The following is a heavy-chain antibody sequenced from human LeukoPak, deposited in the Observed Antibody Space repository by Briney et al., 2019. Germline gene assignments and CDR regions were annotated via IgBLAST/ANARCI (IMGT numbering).Heavy chain of an antibody. V-gene: IGHV3-23*01. CDR1: GITFINYS. D-gene: IGHD6-19*01. J-gene: IGHJ4*02. CDR3: AKRSAEGSGYFDS. CDR2: ITGSGTFT. Sequence: GGSLRLSCAASGITFINYSMTWVRQAPGKGLEWVSAITGSGTFTDYADSVKGRFTISRDNSKNTLYPQMNSLRAEDTAIYYCAKRSAEGSGYFDSWGQGTLVTVPS.